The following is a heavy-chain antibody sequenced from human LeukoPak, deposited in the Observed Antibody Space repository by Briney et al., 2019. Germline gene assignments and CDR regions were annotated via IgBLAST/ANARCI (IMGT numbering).Heavy chain of an antibody. CDR1: GFTFTDHY. CDR2: IRNGPNRYTT. V-gene: IGHV3-72*01. J-gene: IGHJ4*01. D-gene: IGHD3-9*01. Sequence: GSLRLSCAASGFTFTDHYMDWVRQAPGKGLEWVGRIRNGPNRYTTEYVASVKGRFTISRDDSKNSLYLQMSNVNTDDTAVYYCARGSASQRGTFDHEPFHYWGHGSLVTVSS. CDR3: ARGSASQRGTFDHEPFHY.